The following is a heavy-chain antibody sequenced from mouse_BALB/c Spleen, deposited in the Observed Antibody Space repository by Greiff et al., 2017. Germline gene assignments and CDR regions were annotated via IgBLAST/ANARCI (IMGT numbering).Heavy chain of an antibody. V-gene: IGHV3-5*02. Sequence: ESGPGLVKPSQTVSLTCTVTGISITTGNYRWSWIRQFPGNKLEWIGYIYYSGTITYNPSLTSRTTITRDTSKNQFFLEMNSLTAEDTATYYCAREGGNFHFDYWGQGTTLTVSS. CDR1: GISITTGNYR. J-gene: IGHJ2*01. D-gene: IGHD2-1*01. CDR3: AREGGNFHFDY. CDR2: IYYSGTI.